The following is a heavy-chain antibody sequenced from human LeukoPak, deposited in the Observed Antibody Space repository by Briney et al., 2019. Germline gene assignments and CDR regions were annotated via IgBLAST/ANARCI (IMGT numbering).Heavy chain of an antibody. CDR2: IYTSGST. J-gene: IGHJ5*02. D-gene: IGHD6-19*01. CDR3: ARDQLGSGWYNWFDP. CDR1: GGSISSYY. Sequence: SETLSLTCTVSGGSISSYYWSWIRQPAGKGLEWIGRIYTSGSTNYNPSLTSRVTMSVDTSKNQFSLKLSSVTAADTAVYYCARDQLGSGWYNWFDPWGQGTLVTVSS. V-gene: IGHV4-4*07.